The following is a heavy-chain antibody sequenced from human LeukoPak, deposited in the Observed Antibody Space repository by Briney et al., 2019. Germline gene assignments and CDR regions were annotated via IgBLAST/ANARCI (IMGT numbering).Heavy chain of an antibody. Sequence: PGGSLRLSCAASGFTFSSYAMSWVRQAPGKGLEWVSAISGSGGSTYYADSVKGRFTISRDNSKNTLYLQMNSLRAEDTAVYYCAKASSYSSSWYEVGAFDYWGQGTLVTVSS. J-gene: IGHJ4*02. D-gene: IGHD6-13*01. CDR3: AKASSYSSSWYEVGAFDY. CDR2: ISGSGGST. V-gene: IGHV3-23*01. CDR1: GFTFSSYA.